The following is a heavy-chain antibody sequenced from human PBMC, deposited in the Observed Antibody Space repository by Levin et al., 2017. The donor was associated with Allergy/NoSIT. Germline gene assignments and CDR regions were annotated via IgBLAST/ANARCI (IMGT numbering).Heavy chain of an antibody. CDR2: IYYSGST. Sequence: SETLSLTCTVSGGSISSGDYYWSWIRQPPGTGLEWIGYIYYSGSTYYNPSLKSRVTISVDTSKNQFSLKLSSVTAADTAVYYCARVKGGIGRYSSSWSRAFDIWGQGTMVTVSS. CDR3: ARVKGGIGRYSSSWSRAFDI. D-gene: IGHD6-13*01. J-gene: IGHJ3*02. CDR1: GGSISSGDYY. V-gene: IGHV4-30-4*01.